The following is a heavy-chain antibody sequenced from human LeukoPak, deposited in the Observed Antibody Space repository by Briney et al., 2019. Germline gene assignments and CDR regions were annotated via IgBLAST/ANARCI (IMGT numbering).Heavy chain of an antibody. CDR1: GFTFSSYG. CDR2: ISGSGGST. CDR3: AKDSYGDYGRIDY. D-gene: IGHD4-17*01. V-gene: IGHV3-23*01. Sequence: GGSLRLSCAASGFTFSSYGMSWVRQALGKGLEWVSAISGSGGSTYYADSVKGRFTISRDNSKNTLYLQMNSLRAEDTAVYYCAKDSYGDYGRIDYWGQGTLVTVSS. J-gene: IGHJ4*02.